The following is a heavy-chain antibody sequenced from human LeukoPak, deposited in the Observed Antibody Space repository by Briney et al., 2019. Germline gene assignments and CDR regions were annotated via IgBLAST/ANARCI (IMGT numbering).Heavy chain of an antibody. CDR2: IGHSGTT. V-gene: IGHV4-38-2*02. D-gene: IGHD3-16*02. Sequence: SETPSLTCAVSGSSINSGHYWGWLRQPPGKGLEWIGSIGHSGTTYYNPSLKSRVSISVDMSKNQFSLNLSSVTAADTAVYYCARDIVPGHFDYWGQGTVVTVSS. J-gene: IGHJ4*02. CDR3: ARDIVPGHFDY. CDR1: GSSINSGHY.